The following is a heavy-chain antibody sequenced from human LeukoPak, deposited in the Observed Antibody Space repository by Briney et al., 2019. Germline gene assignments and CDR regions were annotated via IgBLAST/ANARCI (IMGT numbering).Heavy chain of an antibody. CDR1: GYTFTCYY. Sequence: ASVNVSCKASGYTFTCYYMHWVRQAPGQGLEWMGWINPNSGDTNYAQKFQGRVTMTRDTSISTAYMELSRLTSDDTAMYYCARDRTSGYNWFDPWGQGTLVTVSS. CDR2: INPNSGDT. CDR3: ARDRTSGYNWFDP. D-gene: IGHD3-22*01. J-gene: IGHJ5*02. V-gene: IGHV1-2*02.